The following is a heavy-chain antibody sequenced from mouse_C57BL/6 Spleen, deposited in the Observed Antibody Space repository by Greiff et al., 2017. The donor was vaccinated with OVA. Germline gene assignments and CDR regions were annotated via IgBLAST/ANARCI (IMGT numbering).Heavy chain of an antibody. CDR2: IYPGDGDT. CDR3: ARRGESTLFDY. V-gene: IGHV1-82*01. J-gene: IGHJ2*01. CDR1: GYSFSSSW. Sequence: VQLQQSGPELVKPGASVKLSCKASGYSFSSSWMNWVKQRPGKGLEWIGRIYPGDGDTNYNGKFKGKATLTADKSSSTAYMQLSSLTSEDSAVYFCARRGESTLFDYWGQGTTLTVSS.